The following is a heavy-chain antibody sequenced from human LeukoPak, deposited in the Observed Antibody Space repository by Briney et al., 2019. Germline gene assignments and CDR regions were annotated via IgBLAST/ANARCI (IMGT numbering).Heavy chain of an antibody. CDR2: TSGSGGST. CDR3: AKVANGDPHFDY. V-gene: IGHV3-23*01. D-gene: IGHD4-17*01. Sequence: GGSLRLSCAASGFTFSSYAMSWVRQAPGKGLEWVSATSGSGGSTYYADSVKGRLTISRDNSKNTLYLQMNSLRAEDTAVYYCAKVANGDPHFDYWGQGTLVTVSS. J-gene: IGHJ4*02. CDR1: GFTFSSYA.